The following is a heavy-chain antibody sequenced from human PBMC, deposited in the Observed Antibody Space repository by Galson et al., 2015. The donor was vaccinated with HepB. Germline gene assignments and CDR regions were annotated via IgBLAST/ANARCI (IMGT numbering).Heavy chain of an antibody. V-gene: IGHV1-3*01. D-gene: IGHD3-10*01. J-gene: IGHJ5*02. CDR3: ARDGTPITMVRGVIITGWFDP. CDR1: GYTFTSYA. Sequence: SVKVSCKASGYTFTSYAMHWVRQAPGQRLEWMGWINAGNGNTKYSQKFQGRVTITRDTSASTAYMELSSLRSEDTAVYYCARDGTPITMVRGVIITGWFDPWGQGTLVTVSS. CDR2: INAGNGNT.